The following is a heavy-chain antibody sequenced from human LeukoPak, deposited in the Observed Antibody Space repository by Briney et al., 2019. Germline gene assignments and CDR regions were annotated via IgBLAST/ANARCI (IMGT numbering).Heavy chain of an antibody. D-gene: IGHD4-11*01. CDR2: IYYSGST. CDR3: ARVIYSNYPYNLFDP. CDR1: GGSISSYY. V-gene: IGHV4-59*01. Sequence: SETLSLTCTVSGGSISSYYWSWIRQPPGKGLEWIGYIYYSGSTNYNPSLKSRVTISVDTSKNQFSLKLSSVTAADTAVYYCARVIYSNYPYNLFDPWGQGTLVTVSS. J-gene: IGHJ5*02.